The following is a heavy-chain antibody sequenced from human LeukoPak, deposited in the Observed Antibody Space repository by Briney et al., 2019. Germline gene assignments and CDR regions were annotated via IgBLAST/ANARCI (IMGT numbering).Heavy chain of an antibody. CDR2: ISYEGGTQ. V-gene: IGHV3-30*03. CDR3: ARDWGRDAFDI. J-gene: IGHJ3*02. Sequence: AGSLRLSCAASGVTLGPYGMHWVRQAPGKGLEWVAVISYEGGTQHYADSVKGRFIISRDNPRNTLYLQMNSLRAEDTAVFYCARDWGRDAFDIWGQGTMVTVSS. CDR1: GVTLGPYG. D-gene: IGHD3-16*01.